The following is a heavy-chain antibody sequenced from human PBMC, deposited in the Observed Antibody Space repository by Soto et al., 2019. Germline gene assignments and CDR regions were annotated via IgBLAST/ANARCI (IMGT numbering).Heavy chain of an antibody. D-gene: IGHD2-2*01. CDR3: ARAWVPAANEVLGFDP. J-gene: IGHJ5*02. CDR2: IYYSGST. CDR1: GGSISSGGYY. V-gene: IGHV4-31*03. Sequence: PSETLSLTCTVSGGSISSGGYYWSWIRQHPGKGLEWIGYIYYSGSTYYNPSLKSRVTISVDTSKNQFSLKLSSVTAADTAVYYCARAWVPAANEVLGFDPWGQGTLVTVSS.